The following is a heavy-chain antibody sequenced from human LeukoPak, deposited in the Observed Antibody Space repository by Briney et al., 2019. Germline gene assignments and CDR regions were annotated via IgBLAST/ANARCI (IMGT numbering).Heavy chain of an antibody. Sequence: ASVKVSCKASGGTFSSYAISWVRPAPGQGLEWMGGIIPIFGTANYAQKFQGRVTITTDESTSTAYMELSSLRSEDTAVYYCARSADIVVVPAAPYYYYYYMDVWGKGTTVTVSS. V-gene: IGHV1-69*05. D-gene: IGHD2-2*01. J-gene: IGHJ6*03. CDR1: GGTFSSYA. CDR3: ARSADIVVVPAAPYYYYYYMDV. CDR2: IIPIFGTA.